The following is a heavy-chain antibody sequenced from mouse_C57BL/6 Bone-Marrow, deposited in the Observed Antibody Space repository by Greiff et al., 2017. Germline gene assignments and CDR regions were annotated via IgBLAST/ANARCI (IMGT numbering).Heavy chain of an antibody. CDR3: ARRAYYSNYWFAY. D-gene: IGHD2-5*01. Sequence: EVHLVESGGDLVKPGGSLKLSCAASGFTFSSYGMSWVRQTPDKRLEWVATISSGGSYTYYPDSVKGRFTISRDNAKNTLYLQMSSLKSEDTAMYYCARRAYYSNYWFAYWGQGTLVTVSA. J-gene: IGHJ3*01. CDR2: ISSGGSYT. V-gene: IGHV5-6*01. CDR1: GFTFSSYG.